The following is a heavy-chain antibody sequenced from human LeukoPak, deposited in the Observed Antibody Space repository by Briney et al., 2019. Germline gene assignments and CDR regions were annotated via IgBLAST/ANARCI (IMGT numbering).Heavy chain of an antibody. CDR3: ARGDYDSSGSIGFDI. V-gene: IGHV4-59*12. D-gene: IGHD3-22*01. Sequence: SETLSLTCTVSGGSISSYYWSWIRQPPGKGLEWIGYIYYSGSTNYNPSLKSRVTISVDTSKNQFSLKLSSVTAADTAVYYCARGDYDSSGSIGFDIWGQGTMVTVSS. CDR2: IYYSGST. J-gene: IGHJ3*02. CDR1: GGSISSYY.